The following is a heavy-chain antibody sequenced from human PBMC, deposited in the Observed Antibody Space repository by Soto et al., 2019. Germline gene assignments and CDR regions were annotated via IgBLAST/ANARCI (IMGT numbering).Heavy chain of an antibody. Sequence: SQTLSLTCVGSGDTVSSNSVAWNWVRQSPSRGLEGLGRTYYRYRWYSDYAVSVRSKIDINADTSKNQVSLQLNSVTPEDTAVYYCARSEEDSDYYYYGMDVWGQGTTVTVSS. D-gene: IGHD2-15*01. CDR3: ARSEEDSDYYYYGMDV. CDR1: GDTVSSNSVA. J-gene: IGHJ6*02. CDR2: TYYRYRWYS. V-gene: IGHV6-1*01.